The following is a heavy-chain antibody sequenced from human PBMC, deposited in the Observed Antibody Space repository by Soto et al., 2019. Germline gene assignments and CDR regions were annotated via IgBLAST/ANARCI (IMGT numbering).Heavy chain of an antibody. CDR2: MNPGSGNT. V-gene: IGHV1-8*02. Sequence: GASVKVSCKASGYTFINFEISWVRQAAGQGLEWLGWMNPGSGNTGYALKFQGRVSMTRNTSIYTVYLELSSLASDDTAVYYCVRMASSGTLNWFDPWGQGTLVTVS. J-gene: IGHJ5*02. CDR3: VRMASSGTLNWFDP. D-gene: IGHD1-1*01. CDR1: GYTFINFE.